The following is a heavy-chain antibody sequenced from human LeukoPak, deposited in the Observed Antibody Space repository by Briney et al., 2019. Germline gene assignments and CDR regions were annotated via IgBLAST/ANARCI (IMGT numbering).Heavy chain of an antibody. D-gene: IGHD3-16*02. V-gene: IGHV1-8*01. Sequence: ASVKVSCKASGYTFTSYDINWVRQATGQGLEWMGWTNPNSGNTGYAQKFQGRVTMTRNTSISTAYMELSSLRSEDTAVYYCARGGIMITFGGVIANDSWGQGTLVTVSS. CDR1: GYTFTSYD. CDR3: ARGGIMITFGGVIANDS. J-gene: IGHJ4*02. CDR2: TNPNSGNT.